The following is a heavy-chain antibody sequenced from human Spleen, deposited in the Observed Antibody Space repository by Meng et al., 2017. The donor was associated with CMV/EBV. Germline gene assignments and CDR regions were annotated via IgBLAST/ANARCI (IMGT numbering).Heavy chain of an antibody. D-gene: IGHD2-15*01. CDR2: ITSSSNTM. CDR3: AKDGGYYSSDY. CDR1: GFDFSVYS. J-gene: IGHJ4*02. Sequence: GGSLRLSLTCAASGFDFSVYSMNWVRQAPGKGLEWVSHITSSSNTMYHADSVKGRFTISRDNAKNSLYLQMNSLRAEDTAVYYCAKDGGYYSSDYWGLGTLVTVSS. V-gene: IGHV3-48*04.